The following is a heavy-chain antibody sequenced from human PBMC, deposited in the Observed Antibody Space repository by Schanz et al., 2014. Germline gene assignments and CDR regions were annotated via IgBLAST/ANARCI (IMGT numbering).Heavy chain of an antibody. CDR1: EFTFSSYK. J-gene: IGHJ4*02. CDR3: AKDATDMDIVRVPSAIDY. D-gene: IGHD2-2*03. V-gene: IGHV3-30*18. CDR2: MSYDGSIK. Sequence: VQLVESGGGFVQPGGSLGLSCEASEFTFSSYKMNWVRQAPGKGLEWVAAMSYDGSIKYYGDSVKGRFTISRDNSKNTLYLHKNTLRTEDAAVYYCAKDATDMDIVRVPSAIDYWGQGTLVTVSS.